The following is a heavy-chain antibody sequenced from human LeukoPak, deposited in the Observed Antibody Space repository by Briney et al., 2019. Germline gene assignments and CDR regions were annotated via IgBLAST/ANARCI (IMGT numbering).Heavy chain of an antibody. CDR2: IFYSGST. CDR3: ARDGRAGSLFAY. J-gene: IGHJ4*02. V-gene: IGHV4-59*01. CDR1: AGSISNYY. D-gene: IGHD6-19*01. Sequence: SETLSLTCTVSAGSISNYYWSWIRQPPGKGLEWIGYIFYSGSTNYNPSLKSRVTISVDTSKNQFSLKLSSVTAADTAIYYCARDGRAGSLFAYWGQGTLVTVSS.